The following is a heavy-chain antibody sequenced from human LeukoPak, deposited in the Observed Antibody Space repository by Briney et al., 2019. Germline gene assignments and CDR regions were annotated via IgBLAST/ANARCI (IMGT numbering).Heavy chain of an antibody. CDR2: INPSGGST. Sequence: ASVKVSCKASGYTFSSYYMHWVRQAPGQGLEWMGIINPSGGSTKYAQKFQGRVTMTRDTSISTAYMELSRLRSDDTAVYYCARPRTHNKQWLVNPLGYWGQGTLVTVSS. D-gene: IGHD6-19*01. J-gene: IGHJ4*02. CDR3: ARPRTHNKQWLVNPLGY. CDR1: GYTFSSYY. V-gene: IGHV1-46*01.